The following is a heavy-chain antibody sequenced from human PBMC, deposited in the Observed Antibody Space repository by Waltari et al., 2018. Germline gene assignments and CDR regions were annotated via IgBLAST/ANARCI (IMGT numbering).Heavy chain of an antibody. CDR1: GGSLSSGSYY. D-gene: IGHD6-19*01. J-gene: IGHJ3*02. CDR2: IYTSGST. Sequence: QVQLQESGPGLVKPSQTLSLTCTVSGGSLSSGSYYWRWLRQPAGKGLEWIGRIYTSGSTNYNPSLKSRVTRSVDTSKNQFSLKLSSVTAADTAVYYCAGGPLIAVAGTDAFDIWGQGTMVTVSS. CDR3: AGGPLIAVAGTDAFDI. V-gene: IGHV4-61*02.